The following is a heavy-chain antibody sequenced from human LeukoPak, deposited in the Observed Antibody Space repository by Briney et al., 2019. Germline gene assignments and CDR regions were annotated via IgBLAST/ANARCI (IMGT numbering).Heavy chain of an antibody. D-gene: IGHD3-3*01. CDR1: GGTFSSYA. J-gene: IGHJ5*02. V-gene: IGHV1-69*05. Sequence: SVKVSRKASGGTFSSYAISWVRQAPGQGLEWMGGIIPIFGTANYAQKFQGRVTITTDESTSTAYMELSSLRSEDTAVYYCARVYDFWSGSWFDPWGQGTLVTVSS. CDR3: ARVYDFWSGSWFDP. CDR2: IIPIFGTA.